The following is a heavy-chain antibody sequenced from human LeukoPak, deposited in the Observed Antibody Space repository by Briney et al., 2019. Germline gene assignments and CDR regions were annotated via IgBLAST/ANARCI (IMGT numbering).Heavy chain of an antibody. D-gene: IGHD3-3*01. CDR1: GFTFSSYG. CDR3: AWGPKYYDFWSGYSPLSY. CDR2: ISYDGSNK. V-gene: IGHV3-30*03. J-gene: IGHJ4*02. Sequence: PGGSLRLSCAASGFTFSSYGMHWVRQAPGKGLEWVAVISYDGSNKYYADSVKGRFTTSRDNSKNTLYLQMNSLRAEDTAVYYCAWGPKYYDFWSGYSPLSYWGQGTLVTVSS.